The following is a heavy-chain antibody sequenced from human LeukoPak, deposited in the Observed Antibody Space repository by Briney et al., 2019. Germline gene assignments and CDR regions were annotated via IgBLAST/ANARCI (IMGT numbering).Heavy chain of an antibody. CDR3: ARWQSGTTDPVYSGSYHPFDY. J-gene: IGHJ4*02. CDR1: GYTFTSHD. Sequence: GASVKVSCKAPGYTFTSHDLSWVRQAPGQGLEWMGIINPSGGSTSYAQKFQGRVTMTRDTSTSTVYMELSSLRSEDTAVYYCARWQSGTTDPVYSGSYHPFDYWGQGTLVTVSS. V-gene: IGHV1-46*01. CDR2: INPSGGST. D-gene: IGHD1-26*01.